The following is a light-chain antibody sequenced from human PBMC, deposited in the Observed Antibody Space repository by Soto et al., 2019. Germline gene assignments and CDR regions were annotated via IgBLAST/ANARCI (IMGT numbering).Light chain of an antibody. Sequence: EIVLTQSPATLSLSPGERATLSCRASQSVSSYLAWYQQKPGQAPRLLIYDASNRATGIPARFSGSGSGTDFTLTISSLEPEYFAVYYWQQRSNWPPKLTVGGGTKVEIK. J-gene: IGKJ4*01. V-gene: IGKV3-11*01. CDR3: QQRSNWPPKLT. CDR1: QSVSSY. CDR2: DAS.